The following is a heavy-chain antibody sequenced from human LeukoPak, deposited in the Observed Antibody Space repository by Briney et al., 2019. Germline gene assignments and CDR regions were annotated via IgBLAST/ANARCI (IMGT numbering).Heavy chain of an antibody. V-gene: IGHV6-1*01. J-gene: IGHJ6*03. CDR2: TYYRSKWYN. D-gene: IGHD3-3*01. CDR1: GDSVSRNSAT. CDR3: ARGAVDYDFWSGYYTGAYYYYYMDV. Sequence: SQTLSLTCAISGDSVSRNSATWNWIRQSPARGLEWLGRTYYRSKWYNDYAVSVKSRITINPDTSKNQFSLQLNSVTPEDTAVYYCARGAVDYDFWSGYYTGAYYYYYMDVWGKGTTVTVSS.